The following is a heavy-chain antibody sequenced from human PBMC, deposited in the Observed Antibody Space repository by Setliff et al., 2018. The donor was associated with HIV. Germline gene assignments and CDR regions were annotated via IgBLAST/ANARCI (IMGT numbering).Heavy chain of an antibody. V-gene: IGHV5-51*01. D-gene: IGHD6-13*01. J-gene: IGHJ4*02. Sequence: GASLKIYCSSSGYTFTKYWIAWVRQMPGKGLEWMGSIYPGDSDTEFSPSFQGQVTISDDKSITTAYLQWSSLKASDTAMYYCARHLIPGDPRYSSSWYYWGQGTLVTVSS. CDR3: ARHLIPGDPRYSSSWYY. CDR2: IYPGDSDT. CDR1: GYTFTKYW.